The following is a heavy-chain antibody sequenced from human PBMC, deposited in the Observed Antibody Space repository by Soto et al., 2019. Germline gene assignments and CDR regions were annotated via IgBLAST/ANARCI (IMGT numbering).Heavy chain of an antibody. CDR3: ASRRGIVVVPAAKRLNWFDP. J-gene: IGHJ5*02. D-gene: IGHD2-2*01. CDR1: GGSFSGYY. V-gene: IGHV4-34*01. Sequence: SETLSLTCAVYGGSFSGYYWSWIRQPPGKGLEWIGEINHSGSTNYNPYLKSRVTISVKTSKNQFSLKLSSVTAADTAVDYCASRRGIVVVPAAKRLNWFDPWGQGTLVTVSS. CDR2: INHSGST.